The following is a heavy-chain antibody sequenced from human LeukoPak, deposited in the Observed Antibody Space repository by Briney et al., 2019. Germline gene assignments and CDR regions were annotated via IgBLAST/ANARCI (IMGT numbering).Heavy chain of an antibody. Sequence: GGSLRLSCAASGFTFSSYGMHWVRQAPGKGLEWVAFIRYDGSNKYYADSVKGRFTISRDNSKNTLYLQMNSLRAEDTAVYYCAREDCSGGSCYFDFDYWGQGTLVTVSS. CDR2: IRYDGSNK. CDR3: AREDCSGGSCYFDFDY. CDR1: GFTFSSYG. V-gene: IGHV3-30*02. D-gene: IGHD2-15*01. J-gene: IGHJ4*02.